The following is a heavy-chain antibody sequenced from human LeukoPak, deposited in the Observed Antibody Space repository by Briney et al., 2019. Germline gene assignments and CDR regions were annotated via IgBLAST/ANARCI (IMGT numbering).Heavy chain of an antibody. J-gene: IGHJ3*02. Sequence: PGGSLRLSCAASGITFHIFAFHWVRQPPGKGLEWVSAIGGGDTYYADSVRGRFTISRDDPKRMVHLQMDILRAEDTAIYYCAKDMISGNAEYDAFDIWGRGTLVTVSS. CDR1: GITFHIFA. CDR3: AKDMISGNAEYDAFDI. CDR2: IGGGDT. D-gene: IGHD1-26*01. V-gene: IGHV3-23*01.